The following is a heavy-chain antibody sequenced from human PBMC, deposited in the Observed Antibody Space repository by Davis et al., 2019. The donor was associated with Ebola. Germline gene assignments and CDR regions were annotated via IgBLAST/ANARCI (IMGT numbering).Heavy chain of an antibody. CDR3: ARQSAQEYGMDV. CDR2: FYYSGST. Sequence: MPSETLSLTCTVSGGSISSYYWSWIRQPPGKGLEWIGYFYYSGSTNYNPSLKSRVTISVDTSKNQFSLKLSSVTAADTAVYYCARQSAQEYGMDVWGQGTTVAVSS. CDR1: GGSISSYY. V-gene: IGHV4-59*08. J-gene: IGHJ6*02.